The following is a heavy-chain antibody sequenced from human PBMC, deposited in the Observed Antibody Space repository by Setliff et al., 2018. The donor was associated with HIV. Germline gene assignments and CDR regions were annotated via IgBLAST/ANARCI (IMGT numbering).Heavy chain of an antibody. CDR1: GGSFSDYY. V-gene: IGHV4-34*01. CDR3: ARSQPDTIFGVVIFDY. Sequence: SETLSLTCAVYGGSFSDYYWSWIRQPPGKGLEWIGEINHSGSTYYNPSLKSRVTISLDTSKNQLSLRLTSMTAADTAVYYCARSQPDTIFGVVIFDYWGQGKMVTVSS. CDR2: INHSGST. J-gene: IGHJ4*02. D-gene: IGHD3-3*01.